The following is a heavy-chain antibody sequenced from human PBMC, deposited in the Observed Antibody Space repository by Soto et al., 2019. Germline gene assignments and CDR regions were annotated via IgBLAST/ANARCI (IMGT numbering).Heavy chain of an antibody. CDR2: IYYSGST. Sequence: SETLSLTCTVSGGSISSYYWSWIRQPPGKGLEWIGYIYYSGSTNYNPSLKSRVTISVDTSKNQFSLKLSSVTAADTAVYYCARGVQQALVKWGQGTLVTVSS. CDR3: ARGVQQALVK. V-gene: IGHV4-59*01. D-gene: IGHD6-13*01. J-gene: IGHJ4*02. CDR1: GGSISSYY.